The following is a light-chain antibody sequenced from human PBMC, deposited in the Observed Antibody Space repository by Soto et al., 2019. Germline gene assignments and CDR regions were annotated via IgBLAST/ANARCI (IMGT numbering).Light chain of an antibody. CDR3: SSYTNINTRACV. Sequence: QSALTQPPSASGSPGQSVTISCTGTSSDVGAYDYVSWYQQHPGKAPKLMISEVSKRPSGVPDRFSGSKSGNTASLTVSGLQADDEADYYCSSYTNINTRACVFGTGTKLTVL. CDR2: EVS. J-gene: IGLJ1*01. V-gene: IGLV2-8*01. CDR1: SSDVGAYDY.